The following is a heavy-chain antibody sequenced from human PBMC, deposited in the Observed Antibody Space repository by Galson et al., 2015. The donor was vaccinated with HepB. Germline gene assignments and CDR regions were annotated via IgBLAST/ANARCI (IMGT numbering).Heavy chain of an antibody. CDR3: ATPQAYSSKAFDI. V-gene: IGHV1-69-2*01. CDR2: VDPEDGET. D-gene: IGHD6-13*01. Sequence: VKVSCKVSGYTFTDYYMHWVQQAPGKGLEWMGLVDPEDGETIYAEKFQGRVTITADTSTDTAYMELSSLRSEDTAVYYCATPQAYSSKAFDIWGQGTMVTVSS. J-gene: IGHJ3*02. CDR1: GYTFTDYY.